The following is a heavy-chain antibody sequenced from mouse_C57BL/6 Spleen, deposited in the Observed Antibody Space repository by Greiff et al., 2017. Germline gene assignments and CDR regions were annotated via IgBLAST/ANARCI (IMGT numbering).Heavy chain of an antibody. J-gene: IGHJ4*01. CDR3: TRSWVYAMDY. D-gene: IGHD4-1*01. Sequence: VQLQESGAELVRPGASVTLSCKASGYTFTDYEMHWVKQTPVHGLEWIGAIDPETGGTAYNQKFNGKAILTADKSSSTAYMELRSLTSEDSAVYYCTRSWVYAMDYWGQGTSVTVSS. CDR2: IDPETGGT. V-gene: IGHV1-15*01. CDR1: GYTFTDYE.